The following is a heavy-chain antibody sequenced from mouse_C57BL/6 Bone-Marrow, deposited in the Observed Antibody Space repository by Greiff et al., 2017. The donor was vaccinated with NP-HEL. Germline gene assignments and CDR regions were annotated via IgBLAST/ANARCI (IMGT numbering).Heavy chain of an antibody. J-gene: IGHJ4*01. Sequence: QVQLQQPGAELVKPGASVKLSCKASGYTFTSYWMHWVKQRPGQGLEWIGMIHPNSGSTNYNEKFKSKATLTVDKSSSTAYMQLSRLTSEDCAVYYGARSGSRGVGYWGQGTSVTVSS. CDR1: GYTFTSYW. V-gene: IGHV1-64*01. CDR3: ARSGSRGVGY. CDR2: IHPNSGST. D-gene: IGHD1-1*02.